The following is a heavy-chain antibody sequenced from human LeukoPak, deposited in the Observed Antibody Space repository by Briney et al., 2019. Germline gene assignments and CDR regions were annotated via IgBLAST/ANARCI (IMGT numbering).Heavy chain of an antibody. J-gene: IGHJ4*02. CDR3: ATDQKDGSGSLAY. CDR2: FDPEDGET. Sequence: ASVKVSCKVSGYTLTELSTHWVRQAPGKGLEWMGGFDPEDGETIYAQKFQGRVTMTEDTSTDTAYMELSSLRSEDTAVYYCATDQKDGSGSLAYWGQGTLVTVSS. D-gene: IGHD3-10*01. CDR1: GYTLTELS. V-gene: IGHV1-24*01.